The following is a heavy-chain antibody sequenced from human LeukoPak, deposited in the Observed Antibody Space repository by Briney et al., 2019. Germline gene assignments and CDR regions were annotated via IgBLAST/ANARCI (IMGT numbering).Heavy chain of an antibody. D-gene: IGHD3-9*01. CDR1: GYTFTTYY. V-gene: IGHV1-46*01. J-gene: IGHJ4*02. CDR3: ARGSRPVYNLLTGKRYFDY. Sequence: ASVKVSCKASGYTFTTYYVHWVRQAPGQGLEWMGIINPSGGSTTYAQKFRGRLTTTRDMSTSTVYMELSSLRSEDTAVYYCARGSRPVYNLLTGKRYFDYWDQGTLLTVSS. CDR2: INPSGGST.